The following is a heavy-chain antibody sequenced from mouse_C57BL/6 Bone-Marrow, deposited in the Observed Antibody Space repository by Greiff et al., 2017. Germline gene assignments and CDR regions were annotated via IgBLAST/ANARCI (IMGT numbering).Heavy chain of an antibody. D-gene: IGHD1-1*01. CDR1: GYTFTSYW. CDR2: IDPNSGGT. V-gene: IGHV1-72*01. CDR3: ARRYYYGSSTGYFDV. Sequence: QVQLQQPGAELVKPGASVKLSCKASGYTFTSYWMHWVKQRPGRGLEWIGRIDPNSGGTKYNEKFKSKATLTVDKPSSTAYMQLSSLTSEDSAVYYCARRYYYGSSTGYFDVWGTGTTVTVSS. J-gene: IGHJ1*03.